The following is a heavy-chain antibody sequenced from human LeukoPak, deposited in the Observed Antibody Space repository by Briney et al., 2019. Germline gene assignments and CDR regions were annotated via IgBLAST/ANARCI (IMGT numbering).Heavy chain of an antibody. CDR2: IYYSGST. CDR3: ARGPGAAVAGTSDY. D-gene: IGHD6-19*01. CDR1: GGSISSSSYY. J-gene: IGHJ4*02. V-gene: IGHV4-39*01. Sequence: SETLSLTCTVSGGSISSSSYYWGWIRQPPGKGLEWIGSIYYSGSTYYNPSLKSRVTISVDTSKNQFSLKLSSVTAADTAVYYCARGPGAAVAGTSDYWGQGTLVTVSS.